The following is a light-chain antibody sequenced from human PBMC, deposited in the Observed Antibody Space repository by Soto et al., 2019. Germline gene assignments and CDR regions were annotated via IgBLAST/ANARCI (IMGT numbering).Light chain of an antibody. V-gene: IGKV1-33*01. J-gene: IGKJ4*01. Sequence: DIQMTQSPSSLSASVGDIVTITCQASQDISNYLNWYQQKPRKAPKLLIYDASNLETGVPSRFSGSGSGTDFTFTISSLQPEDIATYYCQQYDNLPLTVGGGTKVDSK. CDR2: DAS. CDR3: QQYDNLPLT. CDR1: QDISNY.